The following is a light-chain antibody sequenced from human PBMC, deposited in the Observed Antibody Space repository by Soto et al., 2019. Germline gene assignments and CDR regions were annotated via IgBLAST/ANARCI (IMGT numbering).Light chain of an antibody. CDR2: DVS. CDR3: CSYAGSRTVLL. CDR1: SSDVGYYNY. Sequence: QSALTQPRSVSGSPGQSVTISCTGTSSDVGYYNYVSWYQQHPGKAPKFMIYDVSKRPSGVPDRFSGSKSGNTASLTISGLQVEDEAEYYCCSYAGSRTVLLFGGGTKLTVL. V-gene: IGLV2-11*01. J-gene: IGLJ2*01.